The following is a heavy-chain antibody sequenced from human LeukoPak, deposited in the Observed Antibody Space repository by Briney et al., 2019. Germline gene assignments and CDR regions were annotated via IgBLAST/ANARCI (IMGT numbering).Heavy chain of an antibody. D-gene: IGHD2-2*01. Sequence: PSQTLSLTCTVSGGSISSGSYYWSWIRQPAGKGLEWIGRIYTSGSTNYNPSLKRRVTISVDTSKNQFSLKLSSVTAADTAVYYCARATVVVPAAMPFDYWGQGTLVTVSS. CDR1: GGSISSGSYY. V-gene: IGHV4-61*02. CDR2: IYTSGST. J-gene: IGHJ4*02. CDR3: ARATVVVPAAMPFDY.